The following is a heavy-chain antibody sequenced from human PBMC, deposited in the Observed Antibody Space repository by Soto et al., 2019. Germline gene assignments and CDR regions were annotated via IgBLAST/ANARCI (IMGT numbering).Heavy chain of an antibody. J-gene: IGHJ3*01. D-gene: IGHD2-2*01. Sequence: EVQLVESGGGLVQPGRSLRLSCAASGFTFVDYAMHWVQQAPGQGLEWVSGISWDGGYKGYADSVKGRFTISRDNAKKSLYLEMNSLRVEDTALYYCAKDEGYCNSISCKDAFDYWGQGTTVTVS. CDR1: GFTFVDYA. CDR3: AKDEGYCNSISCKDAFDY. CDR2: ISWDGGYK. V-gene: IGHV3-9*01.